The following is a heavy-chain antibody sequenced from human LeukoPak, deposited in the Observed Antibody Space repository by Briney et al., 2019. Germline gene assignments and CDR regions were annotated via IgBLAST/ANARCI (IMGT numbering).Heavy chain of an antibody. Sequence: GGSLRLSCAASGFTVNFNYMSWVRQAPGKGLEWVPVIYSGGTTHYADSVQGRFTISRDNLKNTLYLEMSSLRAEDTAVYYCARHRGGPDSAFDYWGQGTLVTVSS. CDR2: IYSGGTT. CDR3: ARHRGGPDSAFDY. CDR1: GFTVNFNY. V-gene: IGHV3-53*01. D-gene: IGHD3-16*01. J-gene: IGHJ4*02.